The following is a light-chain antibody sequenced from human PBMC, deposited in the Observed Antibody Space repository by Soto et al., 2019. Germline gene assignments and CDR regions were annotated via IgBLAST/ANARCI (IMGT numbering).Light chain of an antibody. J-gene: IGKJ1*01. CDR1: QSVGSY. V-gene: IGKV3-20*01. CDR2: GAS. Sequence: EIVLTQSPATLSLSPGERATLSCRASQSVGSYLAWFQQTPGQAPRLLIYGASSRATGIPDRFSGSGSGTDFTLTISRLEPEDFAVYYCQQYGSSPGTFGQGTKVDIK. CDR3: QQYGSSPGT.